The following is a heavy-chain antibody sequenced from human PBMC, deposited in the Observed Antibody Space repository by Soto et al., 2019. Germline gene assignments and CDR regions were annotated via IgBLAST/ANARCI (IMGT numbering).Heavy chain of an antibody. V-gene: IGHV1-69*01. CDR1: GGTFSSYA. D-gene: IGHD3-22*01. J-gene: IGHJ5*02. CDR2: IIPIFGTA. CDR3: ARDVSDGYYYDSSGYSYNWFDP. Sequence: QVQLVQSGAEVKKPGSSVKVSCKASGGTFSSYAISWVRQAPGQGLEWMGGIIPIFGTADYEQKFQGRVTITADESTSTAYMELRSLRAEDTAVYYCARDVSDGYYYDSSGYSYNWFDPWGQGTLVTVSS.